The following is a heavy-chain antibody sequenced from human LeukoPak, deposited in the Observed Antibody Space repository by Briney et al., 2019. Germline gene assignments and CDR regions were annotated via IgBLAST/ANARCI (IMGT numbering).Heavy chain of an antibody. CDR1: GFTFDDYA. V-gene: IGHV3-9*01. D-gene: IGHD6-13*01. CDR2: ISWNSGSI. CDR3: AKARGGSWASFDY. J-gene: IGHJ4*02. Sequence: GGSLRLSCAASGFTFDDYAMHWVRQAPGRGLEWVSGISWNSGSIGYADSVEGRFTISRDNAKNSLYLQMNSLRAEDTALYYCAKARGGSWASFDYWGQGTLVTVSS.